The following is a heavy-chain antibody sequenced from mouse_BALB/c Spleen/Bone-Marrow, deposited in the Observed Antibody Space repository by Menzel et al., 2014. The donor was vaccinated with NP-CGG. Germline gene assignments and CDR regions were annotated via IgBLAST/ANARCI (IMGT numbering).Heavy chain of an antibody. D-gene: IGHD1-1*01. CDR1: GYTFXSYT. CDR2: INPSSGYT. Sequence: VMLVESGAELARPGASVKMSCEASGYTFXSYTMHWVKQRPGQGLEWIGYINPSSGYTNYNQRFKDKATLTADKSSSTAYMQLSSLTSEDSAVYYCAKGLIYYYGRRDWYFDVWGAGTTVTVSS. CDR3: AKGLIYYYGRRDWYFDV. V-gene: IGHV1-4*01. J-gene: IGHJ1*01.